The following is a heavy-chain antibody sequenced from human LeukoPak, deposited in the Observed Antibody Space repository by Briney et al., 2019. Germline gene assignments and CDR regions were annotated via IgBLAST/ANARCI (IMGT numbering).Heavy chain of an antibody. Sequence: GESLKISCKGSGYSFTGHWIGWMRQMPGKGLEWMGIIYPDNSNTRYSPSFQGQVTISADKSINAAYLHWSSLRASDTAIYYCASARRGDYYWWFDPWGQGTLVTVSS. CDR3: ASARRGDYYWWFDP. CDR1: GYSFTGHW. J-gene: IGHJ5*02. V-gene: IGHV5-51*01. CDR2: IYPDNSNT. D-gene: IGHD2-21*01.